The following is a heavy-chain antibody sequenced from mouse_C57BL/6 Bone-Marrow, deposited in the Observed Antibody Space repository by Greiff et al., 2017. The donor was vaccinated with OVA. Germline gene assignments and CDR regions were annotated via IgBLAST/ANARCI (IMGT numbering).Heavy chain of an antibody. J-gene: IGHJ3*01. D-gene: IGHD2-3*01. CDR3: TTPDLSLFAY. CDR1: GFNIKDDY. CDR2: IDPENGDT. Sequence: VQLQQSGAELVRPGASVKLSCTTSGFNIKDDYMHWVKQRPEQGLEWIGWIDPENGDTEYASKFQGKATITADTSSNTAYLQLSSLTSEDTAVYYCTTPDLSLFAYWGQGTLVTVSA. V-gene: IGHV14-4*01.